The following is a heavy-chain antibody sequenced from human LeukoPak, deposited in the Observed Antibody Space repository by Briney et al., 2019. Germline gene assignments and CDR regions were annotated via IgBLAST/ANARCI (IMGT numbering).Heavy chain of an antibody. D-gene: IGHD1-26*01. CDR1: GFTFSGHW. J-gene: IGHJ4*02. CDR3: IRVSLKGGARLLFDY. CDR2: IETDGTT. Sequence: PGGSLRLSCAASGFTFSGHWMHWVRQAPGKGLVWASRIETDGTTTYADSVKGRFTISRDNAENPLSLQMYSLRAEDTGVYFCIRVSLKGGARLLFDYRGQGTLVTVSS. V-gene: IGHV3-74*03.